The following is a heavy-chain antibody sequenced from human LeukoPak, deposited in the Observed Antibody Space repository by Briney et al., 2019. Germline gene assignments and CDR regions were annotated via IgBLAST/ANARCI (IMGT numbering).Heavy chain of an antibody. V-gene: IGHV3-23*01. CDR2: ISINVDNT. CDR3: ARFSRSYCSSTGCSKYFDY. D-gene: IGHD2-2*01. CDR1: GFTFTSYA. Sequence: PGGSLRLSCAASGFTFTSYAMSWVRQAPGKGLEWVSGISINVDNTYYADSVKGRFTISRDNSKSTLFLQMNSLRAEDTAVYYCARFSRSYCSSTGCSKYFDYWRQGTLVTVSP. J-gene: IGHJ4*02.